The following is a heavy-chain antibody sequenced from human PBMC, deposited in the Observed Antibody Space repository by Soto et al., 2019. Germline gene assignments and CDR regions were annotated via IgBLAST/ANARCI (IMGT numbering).Heavy chain of an antibody. V-gene: IGHV3-73*01. Sequence: GGSLRLSCVASGLTFSGSAVHWVRQAPGKGLEWVGRIRSRAKGYATAYAASVKGRFTVSRDDSKNTACLQMNSLKTEDTAVYYCTRLLEITVIEEAFDIWGQGTLVTVSS. J-gene: IGHJ3*02. D-gene: IGHD3-22*01. CDR2: IRSRAKGYAT. CDR3: TRLLEITVIEEAFDI. CDR1: GLTFSGSA.